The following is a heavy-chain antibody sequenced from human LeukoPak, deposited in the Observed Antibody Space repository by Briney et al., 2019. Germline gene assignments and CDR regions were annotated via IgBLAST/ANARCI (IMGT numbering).Heavy chain of an antibody. Sequence: PGGSLRLSCAASGFTVSSNYMSWVRQAPGKGLEWMALIWYDGSKRYHADSVQGRFTISRDDSKNTLFLQMNSLRAEDTAVYYCARDLGNFGSGTSYYDYWGQGTLVTVSS. CDR1: GFTVSSNY. CDR3: ARDLGNFGSGTSYYDY. CDR2: IWYDGSKR. J-gene: IGHJ4*02. D-gene: IGHD3-10*01. V-gene: IGHV3-33*08.